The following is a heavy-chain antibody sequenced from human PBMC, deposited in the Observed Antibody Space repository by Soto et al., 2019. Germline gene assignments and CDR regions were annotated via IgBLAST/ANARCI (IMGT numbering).Heavy chain of an antibody. D-gene: IGHD2-8*01. CDR3: AKGGCTNGVCYMLNWFDP. CDR1: GFTFSSYG. J-gene: IGHJ5*02. V-gene: IGHV3-30*18. CDR2: ISYDGSNK. Sequence: GGSLRLSCAASGFTFSSYGMHWVRQAPGKGLEWVAVISYDGSNKYYADSVKGRFTISRDNSKNTLYLQMNSLRAEDTAVYYCAKGGCTNGVCYMLNWFDPWGQGTLVTVSS.